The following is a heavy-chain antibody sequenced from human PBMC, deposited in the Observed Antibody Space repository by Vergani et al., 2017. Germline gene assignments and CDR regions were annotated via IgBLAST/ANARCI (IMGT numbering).Heavy chain of an antibody. Sequence: QVQLQQWGAGLLKPSETLSLTCAVYGGSFSGYYWSWIRQPPGKGLGWIGEINHSGSTNYNPSLKSRVTISVDTSMNQFSLKLSSVTAADTAVYYCARGPFTVTTGGFDYWGQGTLVTVSS. CDR2: INHSGST. J-gene: IGHJ4*02. CDR1: GGSFSGYY. V-gene: IGHV4-34*01. D-gene: IGHD4-17*01. CDR3: ARGPFTVTTGGFDY.